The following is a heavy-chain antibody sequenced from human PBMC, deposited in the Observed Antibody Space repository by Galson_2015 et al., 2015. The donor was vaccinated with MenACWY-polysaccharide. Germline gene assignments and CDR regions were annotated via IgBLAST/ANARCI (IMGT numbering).Heavy chain of an antibody. D-gene: IGHD3-10*01. V-gene: IGHV3-23*01. CDR1: GFTFSSYA. CDR2: ISGSGGST. Sequence: SLRLSCAASGFTFSSYAMSWVRQAPGKGLEWVSAISGSGGSTYYADSVKGRFTISRDNSKNSLYLQMNSLRTEDTALYYCAKDMGLYYYYYYGMDVWGQGTTVTVSS. CDR3: AKDMGLYYYYYYGMDV. J-gene: IGHJ6*02.